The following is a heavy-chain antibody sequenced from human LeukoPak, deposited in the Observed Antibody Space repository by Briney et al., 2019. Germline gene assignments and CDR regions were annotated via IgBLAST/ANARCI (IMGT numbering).Heavy chain of an antibody. CDR2: IYYRGRT. J-gene: IGHJ5*02. V-gene: IGHV4-39*01. Sequence: SETLSLTRSVSNASIISSSYYWGWIRQPPGKGLEWIGSIYYRGRTYYNPSLKIRVTISADTSKNQFSLNLNSVTAADTAVYYCARALYSSSWYQIYNWFDPWGQGTLVTVSS. CDR1: NASIISSSYY. CDR3: ARALYSSSWYQIYNWFDP. D-gene: IGHD6-13*01.